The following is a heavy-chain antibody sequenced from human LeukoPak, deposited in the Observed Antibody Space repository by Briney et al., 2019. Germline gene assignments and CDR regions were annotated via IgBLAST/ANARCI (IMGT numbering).Heavy chain of an antibody. Sequence: PGGSLRLSCAASGFTFSSYAMSWARQAPGKGLEWVSAISGSGGSTYYADSVKGRFTISRDNSKNTLYLQMNSLRAEDTAVYYCAKDGYYYGSGSYSPFDYWGQGTPVTVSS. D-gene: IGHD3-10*01. CDR3: AKDGYYYGSGSYSPFDY. CDR1: GFTFSSYA. CDR2: ISGSGGST. J-gene: IGHJ4*02. V-gene: IGHV3-23*01.